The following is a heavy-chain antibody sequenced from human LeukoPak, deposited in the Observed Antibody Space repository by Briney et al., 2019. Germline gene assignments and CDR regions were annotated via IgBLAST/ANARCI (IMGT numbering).Heavy chain of an antibody. CDR1: GFTFSDYY. CDR3: ARDFTYYDSSGLGY. D-gene: IGHD3-22*01. CDR2: ISGSGRTI. V-gene: IGHV3-11*01. Sequence: GGSLRLSCAASGFTFSDYYMSWIRQAPGKGLEGVSYISGSGRTIYYADSVQGRFTISRDNAKNSLYLQMNSLRAEDTAVYYCARDFTYYDSSGLGYWGQGTLVTVSS. J-gene: IGHJ4*02.